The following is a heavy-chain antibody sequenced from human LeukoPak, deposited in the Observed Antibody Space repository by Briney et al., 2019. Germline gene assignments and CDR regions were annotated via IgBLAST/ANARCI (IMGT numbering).Heavy chain of an antibody. CDR2: ISRSSTYI. CDR3: TRDDLDHSSSLYFDY. D-gene: IGHD2-2*01. CDR1: GFTFSSYS. Sequence: PGGSLRLSCAASGFTFSSYSMNWVRQAPGKGLEWVSSISRSSTYIHYGDSVKGRFTISRDNAKGSLYLQMDSLKAEDTAVYYCTRDDLDHSSSLYFDYWGQGTLVTVSS. V-gene: IGHV3-21*01. J-gene: IGHJ4*02.